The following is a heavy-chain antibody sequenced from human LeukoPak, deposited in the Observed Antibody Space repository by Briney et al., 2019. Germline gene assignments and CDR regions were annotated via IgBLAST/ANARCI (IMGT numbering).Heavy chain of an antibody. CDR2: INHSGST. CDR1: GGSFSGYY. D-gene: IGHD6-6*01. CDR3: ARSSGIAGRDFDY. Sequence: SETLSLTCAVYGGSFSGYYWSWIRQPPGKGLEWIGEINHSGSTNYNPSRKSRVTISVGTSKNQFSLKLSSVTAADTAVYYCARSSGIAGRDFDYWGQGTLVTVSS. J-gene: IGHJ4*02. V-gene: IGHV4-34*01.